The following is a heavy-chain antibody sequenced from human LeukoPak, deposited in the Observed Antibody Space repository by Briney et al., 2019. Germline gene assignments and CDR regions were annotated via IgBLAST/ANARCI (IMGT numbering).Heavy chain of an antibody. CDR3: ARDSSGWYLIDY. J-gene: IGHJ4*02. D-gene: IGHD6-19*01. V-gene: IGHV3-33*01. CDR1: GFTFSSYG. CDR2: IWYDGSNK. Sequence: GGSMRLSCAASGFTFSSYGMHWDRQAPGKGLEWVAVIWYDGSNKYYADSVKGRFTISRDNSKNTLYLQMNSLRAEDTAVYYCARDSSGWYLIDYWGQGTLVTVSS.